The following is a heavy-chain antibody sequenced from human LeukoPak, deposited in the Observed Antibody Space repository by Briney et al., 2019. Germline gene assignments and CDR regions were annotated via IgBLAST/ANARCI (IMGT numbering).Heavy chain of an antibody. CDR3: AKDTPSGGSSSWFGSHDY. D-gene: IGHD6-13*01. J-gene: IGHJ4*02. V-gene: IGHV3-23*01. CDR2: ISGGGGST. CDR1: GFTFSSYG. Sequence: GGTLRLSCAASGFTFSSYGMSWVRPAPGKGLEWVSAISGGGGSTYYADSVKGRFTISRDNSKNTLYLQMNSLRAEDTALYYCAKDTPSGGSSSWFGSHDYWGQGTLVTVSS.